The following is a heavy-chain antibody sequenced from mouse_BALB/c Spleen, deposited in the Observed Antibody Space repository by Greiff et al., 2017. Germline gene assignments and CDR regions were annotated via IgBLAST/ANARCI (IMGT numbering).Heavy chain of an antibody. Sequence: EVQVVESGGGLVKPGGSLKLSCAASGFTFSSYAMSWVRQTPEKRLEWVASISSGGSTYYPDSVKGRFTISRDNARNILYLQMSSLRSEDTAMYYCARGGEGWFAYWGQGTLVTVSA. CDR3: ARGGEGWFAY. V-gene: IGHV5-6-5*01. CDR1: GFTFSSYA. CDR2: ISSGGST. J-gene: IGHJ3*01.